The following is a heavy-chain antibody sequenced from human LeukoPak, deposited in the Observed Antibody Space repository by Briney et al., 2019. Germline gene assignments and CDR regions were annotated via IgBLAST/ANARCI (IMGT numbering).Heavy chain of an antibody. J-gene: IGHJ4*02. V-gene: IGHV3-23*01. Sequence: GGSLRLSCAASGFTFSSYGMSWVRQAPGKGLEWVSAISGSGGSTYYADSVKGRFTISRDSSKNTLYLQMNSLRAEDTAVYYCAKDPGASPNYFDYWGQGTLVTVSS. CDR3: AKDPGASPNYFDY. CDR1: GFTFSSYG. CDR2: ISGSGGST. D-gene: IGHD3-10*01.